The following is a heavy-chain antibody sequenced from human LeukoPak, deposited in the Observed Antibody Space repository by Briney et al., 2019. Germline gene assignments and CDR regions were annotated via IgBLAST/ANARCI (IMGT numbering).Heavy chain of an antibody. D-gene: IGHD4-11*01. CDR3: ARDGATVTTHQIYYYYYYMDV. Sequence: GGSLRLSCAASGFTFSSYAMHWVRQAPGKGLEWVAVISYDGSNKYYADSVKGRFTISRDNSKNTLYLQMNSLRAEDTAVYYCARDGATVTTHQIYYYYYYMDVWGKGTTVTVSS. CDR2: ISYDGSNK. V-gene: IGHV3-30-3*01. CDR1: GFTFSSYA. J-gene: IGHJ6*03.